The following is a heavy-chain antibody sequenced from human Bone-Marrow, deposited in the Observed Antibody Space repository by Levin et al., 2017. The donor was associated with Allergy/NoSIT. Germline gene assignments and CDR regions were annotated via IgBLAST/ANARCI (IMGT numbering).Heavy chain of an antibody. J-gene: IGHJ5*02. D-gene: IGHD3-22*01. CDR2: INHSGST. Sequence: SETLSLTCAVYGGSFSGYYWSWIRQPPGKGLEWIGEINHSGSTNYNPSLKSRVTISVDTSKNQFSLKLSSVTAADTAVYYCARGRGKYYYDSSGYYRPHNWFDPWGQGTLVTVSS. CDR3: ARGRGKYYYDSSGYYRPHNWFDP. CDR1: GGSFSGYY. V-gene: IGHV4-34*01.